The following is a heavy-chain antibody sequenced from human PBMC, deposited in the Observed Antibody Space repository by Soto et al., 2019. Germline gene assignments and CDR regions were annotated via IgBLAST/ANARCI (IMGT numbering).Heavy chain of an antibody. CDR2: INHSGST. CDR3: ARGRGITMVRGAMDV. CDR1: GGSFSGYY. J-gene: IGHJ6*02. Sequence: SETLSLTCAVYGGSFSGYYWSWIRQPPGKGLVWIGEINHSGSTNYNPSLKSRVTISVDTSKNQFSLKLSSVTAADTAVYYCARGRGITMVRGAMDVWGQGTTVTVSS. V-gene: IGHV4-34*01. D-gene: IGHD3-10*01.